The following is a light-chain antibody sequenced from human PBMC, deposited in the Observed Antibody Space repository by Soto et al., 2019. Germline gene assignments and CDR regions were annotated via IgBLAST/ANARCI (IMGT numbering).Light chain of an antibody. CDR2: WAS. CDR3: QQHYSTPLT. J-gene: IGKJ4*01. Sequence: DFVMTQSPDSLAVSLGERATINCKSSQSVLSSSNNKNYLAWHQQKPGQPPKVLIYWASTRASGVPDRFSGSGSGTDFTLTISSLQAEDVAVYYCQQHYSTPLTFGGGTKGEIK. V-gene: IGKV4-1*01. CDR1: QSVLSSSNNKNY.